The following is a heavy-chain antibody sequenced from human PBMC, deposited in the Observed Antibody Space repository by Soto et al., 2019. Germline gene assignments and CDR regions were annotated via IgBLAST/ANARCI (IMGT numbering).Heavy chain of an antibody. Sequence: EVQLLESGGGLVQPGGSLRLSCAASGFTISTYAMTWVRQAPGKGLECVSGVTGSGGQIHYADSVKGRFTISKDNSKNTLYLQMSSLRDEDTALYYCAKDAVYNDGLWLMDSGGQGTLVTVSS. V-gene: IGHV3-23*01. CDR1: GFTISTYA. J-gene: IGHJ4*02. D-gene: IGHD2-21*01. CDR2: VTGSGGQI. CDR3: AKDAVYNDGLWLMDS.